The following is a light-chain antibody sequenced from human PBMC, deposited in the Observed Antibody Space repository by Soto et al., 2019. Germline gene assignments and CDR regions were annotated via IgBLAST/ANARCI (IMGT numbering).Light chain of an antibody. CDR1: SSDVGAYNY. V-gene: IGLV2-14*01. CDR3: GSYTTSSALGV. J-gene: IGLJ2*01. CDR2: DVS. Sequence: QSALTQPASVSGSPGQSITISCTGTSSDVGAYNYVSWYQQHPDKAPKLIVYDVSVRPSGVSNRFSGSKSGNTASLTISGLQAEDEADYYCGSYTTSSALGVFGGGTKLTVL.